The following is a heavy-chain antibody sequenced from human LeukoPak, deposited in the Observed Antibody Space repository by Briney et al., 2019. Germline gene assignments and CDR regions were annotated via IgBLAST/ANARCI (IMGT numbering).Heavy chain of an antibody. CDR3: ARWNRGDRAIGSYSPYFDY. CDR2: IYHSGST. D-gene: IGHD1-26*01. V-gene: IGHV4-30-2*01. Sequence: RPSETLSLTCTVSGGSISSGGYYWSWIRQPPGKGLEWIGYIYHSGSTYYNPSLKSRVTISVDRSKNQFSLKLSSVTAADTAVYYCARWNRGDRAIGSYSPYFDYWGQGTLVTVSS. CDR1: GGSISSGGYY. J-gene: IGHJ4*02.